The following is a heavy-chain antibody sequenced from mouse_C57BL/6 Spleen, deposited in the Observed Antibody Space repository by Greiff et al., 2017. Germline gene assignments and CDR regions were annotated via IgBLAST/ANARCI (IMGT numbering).Heavy chain of an antibody. J-gene: IGHJ4*01. CDR1: GFSFNTYA. D-gene: IGHD2-14*01. CDR3: VRPYRGYAMDY. Sequence: EVKLVESGGGLVQPKGSLKLSCAASGFSFNTYAMNWVRQAPGKGLEWVARIRSKSNNYATYYADSVKDRFTISRDDSESMLYLQMNNLKTEDTAMYYCVRPYRGYAMDYWGQGTSVTVSS. V-gene: IGHV10-1*01. CDR2: IRSKSNNYAT.